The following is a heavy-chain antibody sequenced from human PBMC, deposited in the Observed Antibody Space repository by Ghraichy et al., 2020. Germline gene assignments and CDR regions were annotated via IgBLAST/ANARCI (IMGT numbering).Heavy chain of an antibody. Sequence: GGSLRLSCAASGFTFSSYAMSWVRQAPGKGLEWVSTVSGSGSSTYYADSVKGRLAISRDNSKNTLYLQMNSLRDEDTAVYYCAKDGTSLVTPIDYWGQGTLVTVSS. J-gene: IGHJ4*02. CDR1: GFTFSSYA. CDR3: AKDGTSLVTPIDY. CDR2: VSGSGSST. D-gene: IGHD1-7*01. V-gene: IGHV3-23*01.